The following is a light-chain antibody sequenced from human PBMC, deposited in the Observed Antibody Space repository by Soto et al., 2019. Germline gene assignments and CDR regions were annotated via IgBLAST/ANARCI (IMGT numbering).Light chain of an antibody. CDR3: QQYGRSPDT. Sequence: EIVLTQSPGTLSLSPGERATLSCRASQSVTNSYLAWYQQKPGQAPRLLIYGASSRATGIPDRFSGSGSGTDFTLTISRLEPEDFAVYYCQQYGRSPDTFGGGTKVEIK. V-gene: IGKV3-20*01. J-gene: IGKJ4*01. CDR2: GAS. CDR1: QSVTNSY.